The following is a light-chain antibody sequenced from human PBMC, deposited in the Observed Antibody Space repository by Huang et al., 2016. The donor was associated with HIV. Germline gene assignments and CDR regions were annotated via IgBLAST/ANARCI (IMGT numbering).Light chain of an antibody. CDR2: GAS. Sequence: EVLLTQSPATLSVSPGERATLSCRASQSVSTNLDWSQQKPGQAPRLLIYGASPRATGVPARLSGSGSGTEFTLTISSLQSEESAVYYCQQYNSWPPLFTFGPGTKVDIK. CDR1: QSVSTN. J-gene: IGKJ3*01. V-gene: IGKV3-15*01. CDR3: QQYNSWPPLFT.